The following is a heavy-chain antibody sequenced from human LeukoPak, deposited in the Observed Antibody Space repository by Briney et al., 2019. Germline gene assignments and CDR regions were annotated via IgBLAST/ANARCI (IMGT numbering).Heavy chain of an antibody. D-gene: IGHD4-23*01. CDR3: ARDYGGW. CDR1: GFXFSSYW. CDR2: IKEDGTEK. V-gene: IGHV3-7*04. Sequence: GGSLRLSCAASGFXFSSYWISWVRQAPGKGLEWVANIKEDGTEKRYVESVKGRFTISRDNAKNSLFLQMNSLRAEDTAVYFCARDYGGWWGQGTLVTVSS. J-gene: IGHJ4*02.